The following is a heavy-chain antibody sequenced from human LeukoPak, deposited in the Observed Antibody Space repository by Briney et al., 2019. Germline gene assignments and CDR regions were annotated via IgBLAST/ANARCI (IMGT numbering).Heavy chain of an antibody. D-gene: IGHD1-14*01. CDR1: GGSLSSGGYY. Sequence: SETQSLTCTVSGGSLSSGGYYWSWIRHHPGMGLEWIGSIYYSGSTYYTPSLRSRVNISVDTSKSQFALNLTSVTAADTAVYYCARVSSARNGFDYWGQGTLVTVSS. CDR3: ARVSSARNGFDY. V-gene: IGHV4-31*03. CDR2: IYYSGST. J-gene: IGHJ4*02.